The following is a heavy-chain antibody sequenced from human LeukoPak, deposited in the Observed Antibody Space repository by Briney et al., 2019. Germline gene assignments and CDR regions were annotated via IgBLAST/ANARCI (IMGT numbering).Heavy chain of an antibody. Sequence: GGSLRLSCAASGFTFSDYYMSWIRQAPGKGLEWVSYISSSGSTIYYADSVKGGFTISRDNAKNSLYLQMNSLRAEDTAVYYCARDRYYYDSSGYLFDYWGQGTLVTVSS. V-gene: IGHV3-11*01. CDR3: ARDRYYYDSSGYLFDY. CDR1: GFTFSDYY. J-gene: IGHJ4*02. CDR2: ISSSGSTI. D-gene: IGHD3-22*01.